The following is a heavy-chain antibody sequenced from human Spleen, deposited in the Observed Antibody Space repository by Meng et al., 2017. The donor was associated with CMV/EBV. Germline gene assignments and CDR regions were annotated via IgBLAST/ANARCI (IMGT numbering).Heavy chain of an antibody. D-gene: IGHD3-3*01. CDR2: MSYDGSDE. Sequence: GESLKISCVASGFTFSTYDMHWVRQAPGKGLEWVAVMSYDGSDEYYADSVKGRFTISRDNSKNTLYLQMNSLRAEDTAVYYCARAGYDFWSGQGWFDPWGQGTLVTVSS. CDR1: GFTFSTYD. V-gene: IGHV3-30*19. J-gene: IGHJ5*02. CDR3: ARAGYDFWSGQGWFDP.